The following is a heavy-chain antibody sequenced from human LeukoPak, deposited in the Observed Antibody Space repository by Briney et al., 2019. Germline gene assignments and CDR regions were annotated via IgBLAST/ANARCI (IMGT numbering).Heavy chain of an antibody. J-gene: IGHJ6*03. V-gene: IGHV3-9*01. D-gene: IGHD6-19*01. CDR1: GFTFDDYA. CDR3: ASLSRIAVAGSYYYYYYYMDV. CDR2: ISWNSGST. Sequence: GGSLRLSCAASGFTFDDYAMHWVRQTPGKGLEWVSGISWNSGSTYYADSVKGRFTISRDNSKNTLYLQMNSLRAEDTAVYYCASLSRIAVAGSYYYYYYYMDVWGKGTTVTISS.